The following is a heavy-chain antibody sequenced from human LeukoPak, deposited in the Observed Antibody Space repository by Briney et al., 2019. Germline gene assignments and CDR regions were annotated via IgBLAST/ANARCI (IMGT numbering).Heavy chain of an antibody. D-gene: IGHD3-22*01. V-gene: IGHV3-7*03. CDR3: ARESRNYYDRGFDY. J-gene: IGHJ4*02. Sequence: GGSLRLSCAASGFTFSSYWMSWVHQAPGKGLEWVANIKQDGSGKYYVDSVKGRFTISRDNAKNSLYLQMNSLRAEDTAVYYCARESRNYYDRGFDYWGQGTLVTVSS. CDR2: IKQDGSGK. CDR1: GFTFSSYW.